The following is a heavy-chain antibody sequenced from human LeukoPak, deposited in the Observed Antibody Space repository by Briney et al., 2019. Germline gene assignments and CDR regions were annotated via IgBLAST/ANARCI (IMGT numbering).Heavy chain of an antibody. CDR2: INHDGSST. CDR1: GFTFTTFW. D-gene: IGHD3-3*01. Sequence: PGGSLRLSCATSGFTFTTFWMHWVRQAPGRGLVWVSRINHDGSSTNYVDSVKGRFTISRDNAKNTVYLQMNSLRDEDTALYYCAIHGGGTIRIEAFDVWGQGTMVTISS. V-gene: IGHV3-74*01. CDR3: AIHGGGTIRIEAFDV. J-gene: IGHJ3*01.